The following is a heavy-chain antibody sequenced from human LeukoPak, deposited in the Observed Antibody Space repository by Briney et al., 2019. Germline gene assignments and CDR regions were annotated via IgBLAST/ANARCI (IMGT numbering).Heavy chain of an antibody. D-gene: IGHD4-23*01. Sequence: PGGSLRLSRAASGFTFSNYAIHWVRQAPGKGLEWVAVISSDGNKKDYADSVKGRLTISRDNSKNTLYLQVNSLRTEDTALYYCARGAHKRDDYGGFFDYWGQGTLVTVSS. CDR3: ARGAHKRDDYGGFFDY. J-gene: IGHJ4*02. CDR2: ISSDGNKK. CDR1: GFTFSNYA. V-gene: IGHV3-30*04.